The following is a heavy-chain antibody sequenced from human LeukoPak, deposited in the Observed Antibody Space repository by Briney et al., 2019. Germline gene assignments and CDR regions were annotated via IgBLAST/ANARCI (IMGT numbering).Heavy chain of an antibody. Sequence: GGSLRPSCAASGFTFSSYAMSWVRQAPGKGLEWVSAISGSGGSTYYADSVKGRFTISRDNSKNTLYLQMNSLRAEDTAVYYCAGYYGYDWRFFDYWGQGTLVTVSS. CDR2: ISGSGGST. J-gene: IGHJ4*02. CDR3: AGYYGYDWRFFDY. V-gene: IGHV3-23*01. CDR1: GFTFSSYA. D-gene: IGHD5-12*01.